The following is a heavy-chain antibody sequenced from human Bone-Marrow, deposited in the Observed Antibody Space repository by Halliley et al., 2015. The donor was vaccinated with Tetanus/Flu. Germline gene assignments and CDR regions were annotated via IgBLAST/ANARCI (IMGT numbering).Heavy chain of an antibody. CDR2: IYQSGNT. CDR3: ARDEGISVAQFAK. V-gene: IGHV4-59*01. CDR1: GDSISDYY. D-gene: IGHD2-15*01. J-gene: IGHJ4*01. Sequence: TLPLTCIVSGDSISDYYWSWIRQPPGKGLEWIGYIYQSGNTDYNPSLKSRVSMSIDLSRNQFSLKLRSVTAADTAIYYCARDEGISVAQFAKWGRGTLVTVSS.